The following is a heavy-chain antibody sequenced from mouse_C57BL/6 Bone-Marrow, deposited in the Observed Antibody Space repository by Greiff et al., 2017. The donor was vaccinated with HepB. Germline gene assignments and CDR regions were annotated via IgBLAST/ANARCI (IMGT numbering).Heavy chain of an antibody. CDR2: IRSKSNNYAT. Sequence: EVQLVESGGGLVQPKGSLKLSCAASGFSFNTYAMNWVRQAPGKGLEWVARIRSKSNNYATYYADSVKDRFTISRDDSESMLYLQMNNLKTEDTAMYYCGRQGVYDYGPAWFAYWGQGTLVTVSA. J-gene: IGHJ3*01. D-gene: IGHD2-4*01. V-gene: IGHV10-1*01. CDR1: GFSFNTYA. CDR3: GRQGVYDYGPAWFAY.